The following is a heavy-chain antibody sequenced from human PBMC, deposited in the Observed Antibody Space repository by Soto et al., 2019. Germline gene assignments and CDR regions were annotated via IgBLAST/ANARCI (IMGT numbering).Heavy chain of an antibody. CDR3: ARDARIVGYFDY. V-gene: IGHV1-2*02. Sequence: ASVKVSCKASGYTFTGYYMHWVRQAPGQGLEPMGWINPNSGGTNYAQKFQGRVTMTRDTSISTAYMELSRLRSDDTAVYYCARDARIVGYFDYWGQGTLVTVSS. CDR2: INPNSGGT. D-gene: IGHD1-26*01. CDR1: GYTFTGYY. J-gene: IGHJ4*02.